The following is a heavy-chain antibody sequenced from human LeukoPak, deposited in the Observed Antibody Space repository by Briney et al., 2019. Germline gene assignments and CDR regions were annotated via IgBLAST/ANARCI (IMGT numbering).Heavy chain of an antibody. Sequence: GGSLRLSCAASGFTFSSYAMSWVRQAPGKGLEWVSPISGSGGSTYYADSVKGRFTISRDNSKNTLYLQMNSLRAEDTAVYYCAKDIGLMTTAPEAFDIWGQGTMVTVSS. CDR2: ISGSGGST. D-gene: IGHD4-17*01. CDR1: GFTFSSYA. J-gene: IGHJ3*02. V-gene: IGHV3-23*01. CDR3: AKDIGLMTTAPEAFDI.